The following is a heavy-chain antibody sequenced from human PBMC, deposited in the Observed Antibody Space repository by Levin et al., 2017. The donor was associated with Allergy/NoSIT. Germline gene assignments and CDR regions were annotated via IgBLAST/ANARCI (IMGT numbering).Heavy chain of an antibody. J-gene: IGHJ4*02. CDR2: ISYDGSNK. V-gene: IGHV3-30*18. CDR3: AQDRGSGSSAIDY. D-gene: IGHD3-10*01. Sequence: GGSLRLSCAASGFTFSSYGMHWVRQAPGKGLEWVAVISYDGSNKYYADSVKGRFTISRDNSKNTLYLQMNSLRAEDTAVYYCAQDRGSGSSAIDYWGQGTLVTVSS. CDR1: GFTFSSYG.